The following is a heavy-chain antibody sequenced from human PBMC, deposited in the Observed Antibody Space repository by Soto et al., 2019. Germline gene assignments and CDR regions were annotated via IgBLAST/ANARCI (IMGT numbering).Heavy chain of an antibody. Sequence: GGSLRLSCAASGFTFSSYGMHWVRQAPGKGLEWVAVIWYDGSNKYYADSVKGRFTISRDNSKNTLYLQMNSLRAEDAAVYYCARALSPKTYYYDSSGYGAYGMDVWGQGTTVTVSS. D-gene: IGHD3-22*01. CDR3: ARALSPKTYYYDSSGYGAYGMDV. V-gene: IGHV3-33*01. CDR2: IWYDGSNK. CDR1: GFTFSSYG. J-gene: IGHJ6*02.